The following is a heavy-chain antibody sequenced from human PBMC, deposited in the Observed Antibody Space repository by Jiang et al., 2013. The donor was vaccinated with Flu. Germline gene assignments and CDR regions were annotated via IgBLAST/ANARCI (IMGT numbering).Heavy chain of an antibody. D-gene: IGHD2-8*02. Sequence: SQTLSLTCAISGDSVSSNSAAWNWIRQSPSRGLEWLGRTYYRSKWYNDYAVSVKSRITINPDTSKNQFSLQLNSVTPEDTAVYYCARDPYSFAKRRPLTGGGTQGYYYYYMDVWGKGTTVTVSS. CDR3: ARDPYSFAKRRPLTGGGTQGYYYYYMDV. CDR2: TYYRSKWYN. CDR1: GDSVSSNSAA. V-gene: IGHV6-1*01. J-gene: IGHJ6*03.